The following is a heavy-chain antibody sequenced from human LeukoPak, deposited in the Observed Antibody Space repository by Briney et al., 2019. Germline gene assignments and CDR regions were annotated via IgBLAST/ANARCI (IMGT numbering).Heavy chain of an antibody. CDR3: ARDLTLLTTGPSPPYYYYGMDV. Sequence: AGGSLRLSCAASGFTFSSYAMHWVRQAPGKGLEWVAVISYDGSNKYYADSVKGRFTISRDNSKNTLYLQMNSLRAEDTAVYYCARDLTLLTTGPSPPYYYYGMDVWGQGTTVTVSS. J-gene: IGHJ6*02. D-gene: IGHD4-11*01. CDR2: ISYDGSNK. V-gene: IGHV3-30-3*01. CDR1: GFTFSSYA.